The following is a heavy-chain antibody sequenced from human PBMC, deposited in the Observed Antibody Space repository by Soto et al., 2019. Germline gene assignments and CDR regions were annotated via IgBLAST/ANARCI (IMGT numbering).Heavy chain of an antibody. Sequence: EVQLLESGGGLVQPGGSLRLSCAASGFTFSSYAMSWVRQAPGKGLEWVSAISGSGGSTYYADSVKRRFTISRDNSKNTLYLQMNSLRAEDTAVYYCAKDRDYDILTGYSSDYWGQGTLVTVSS. V-gene: IGHV3-23*01. CDR2: ISGSGGST. CDR1: GFTFSSYA. J-gene: IGHJ4*02. CDR3: AKDRDYDILTGYSSDY. D-gene: IGHD3-9*01.